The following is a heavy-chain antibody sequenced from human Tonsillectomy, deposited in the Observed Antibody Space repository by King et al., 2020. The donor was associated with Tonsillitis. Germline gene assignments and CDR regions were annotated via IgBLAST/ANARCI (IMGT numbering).Heavy chain of an antibody. J-gene: IGHJ4*02. Sequence: QLVQSGAEVKKPGASVKVSCKTAGYTFTDHFIHWVRQAPGQGLEWMGWINTYSGGTKYAQKFQGRVTMTSDTSTSTAQMDLSRLKSDDTAVYYCPRGGIKQWLVHFDSWGQGTLVTVSS. CDR1: GYTFTDHF. D-gene: IGHD6-19*01. CDR3: PRGGIKQWLVHFDS. V-gene: IGHV1-2*02. CDR2: INTYSGGT.